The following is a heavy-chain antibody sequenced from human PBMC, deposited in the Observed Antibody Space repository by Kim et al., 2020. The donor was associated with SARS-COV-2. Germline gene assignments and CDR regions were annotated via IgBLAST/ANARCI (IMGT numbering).Heavy chain of an antibody. CDR2: IYYSGST. V-gene: IGHV4-59*01. CDR1: GGSISSYY. CDR3: ARDLISDYGVHNWFDP. D-gene: IGHD4-17*01. J-gene: IGHJ5*02. Sequence: SETLSLTCTVSGGSISSYYWSWIRQPPGKGLEWIGYIYYSGSTNYNPSLKSRVTISVDTSKNQFSLKLSSVTAADTAVYYCARDLISDYGVHNWFDPWGQGTLVTVSS.